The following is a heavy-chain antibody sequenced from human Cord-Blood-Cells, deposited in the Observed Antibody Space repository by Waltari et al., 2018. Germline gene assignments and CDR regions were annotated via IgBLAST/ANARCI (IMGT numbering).Heavy chain of an antibody. CDR3: ARGVVVVPAATYFDY. CDR1: GPTFSSPR. CDR2: ISSSSSYI. Sequence: EVKLVESGGGLAKRVESLRLSCPASGPTFSSPRMNWVRQAPGKGLEWVSSISSSSSYIYYADSVKGRFTISRDNAKNSLYLQMNSLRAEDTAVYYCARGVVVVPAATYFDYWGQGTLVTVSS. J-gene: IGHJ4*02. D-gene: IGHD2-2*01. V-gene: IGHV3-21*01.